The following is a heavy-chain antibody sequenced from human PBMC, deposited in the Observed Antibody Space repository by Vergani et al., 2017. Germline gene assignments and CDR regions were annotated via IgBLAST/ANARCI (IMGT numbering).Heavy chain of an antibody. CDR3: AKDSGSFTYYYMDV. D-gene: IGHD3-10*01. Sequence: EVQLVESGGGLVKPGGSLRLSCAASGFTFSSYSMNWVRQAPGKGLEWVSVIYSGGSSTYYADSVKGRFTISRDNSKNTLYLQMNSLRAEDTAVYYCAKDSGSFTYYYMDVWGKGTTVTVSS. V-gene: IGHV3-23*03. CDR1: GFTFSSYS. CDR2: IYSGGSST. J-gene: IGHJ6*03.